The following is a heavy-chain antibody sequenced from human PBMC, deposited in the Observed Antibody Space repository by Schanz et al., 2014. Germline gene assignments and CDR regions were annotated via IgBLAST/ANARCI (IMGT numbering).Heavy chain of an antibody. CDR3: ARDGGRDGYNLAFDV. V-gene: IGHV3-53*01. Sequence: EVQLVESGGGVVQPGGSLRLSCAASGFTVSSNYMSWVRQAPGKGLEWISSMYINSGSTQYADSVKGRFIISRDSSKNTLFLQMNSLRAEDTAVYFCARDGGRDGYNLAFDVWGQGTLVTVSS. CDR1: GFTVSSNY. D-gene: IGHD5-12*01. CDR2: MYINSGST. J-gene: IGHJ3*01.